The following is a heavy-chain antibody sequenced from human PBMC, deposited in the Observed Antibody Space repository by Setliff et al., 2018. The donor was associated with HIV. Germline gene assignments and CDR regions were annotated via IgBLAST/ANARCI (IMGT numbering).Heavy chain of an antibody. V-gene: IGHV4-4*09. CDR3: ARGLSFYDPGGFDY. Sequence: SETLSLTCTVSGDSISNYYWSWVRQPPGKGLEWIGYIYTTGSTNYNPSLKSRVTISVDTSKNQFSLKLSSVTAEDTAVYYCARGLSFYDPGGFDYWGQGTMVTVSS. CDR1: GDSISNYY. D-gene: IGHD3-22*01. J-gene: IGHJ4*02. CDR2: IYTTGST.